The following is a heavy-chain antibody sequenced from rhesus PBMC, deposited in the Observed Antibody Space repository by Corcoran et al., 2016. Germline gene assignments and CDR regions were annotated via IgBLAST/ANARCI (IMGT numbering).Heavy chain of an antibody. CDR1: GFWCRDSQ. V-gene: IGHV3S18*01. Sequence: GQRVESGGGWANPGGSVGLSCAAPGFWCRDSQMYWGRQAPGKGLEWVSGISYTGGSTYYADSVKGRFTISRENAKNTLYLQMDSLRAEDTAVYYCARDSGIAAAGIDYWGQGVLVTVSS. CDR2: ISYTGGST. D-gene: IGHD6-31*01. J-gene: IGHJ4*01. CDR3: ARDSGIAAAGIDY.